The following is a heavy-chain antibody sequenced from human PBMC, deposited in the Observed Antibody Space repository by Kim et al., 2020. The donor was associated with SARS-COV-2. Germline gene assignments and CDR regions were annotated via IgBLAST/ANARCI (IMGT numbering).Heavy chain of an antibody. CDR2: IYYSGGT. D-gene: IGHD5-18*01. CDR1: GGSVSSGSYY. Sequence: SETLSLTCTVSGGSVSSGSYYWSWIRQPPGKGLEWIGYIYYSGGTNYNPSLKSRVTISVDTSKNQFSLKLSSVTAADTAVYYCARVPRGYSYAHGYYYYGMDVWGHGTTVTVSS. V-gene: IGHV4-61*01. CDR3: ARVPRGYSYAHGYYYYGMDV. J-gene: IGHJ6*02.